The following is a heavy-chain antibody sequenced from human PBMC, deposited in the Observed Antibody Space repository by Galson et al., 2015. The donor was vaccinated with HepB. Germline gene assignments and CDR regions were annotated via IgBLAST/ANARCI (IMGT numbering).Heavy chain of an antibody. J-gene: IGHJ4*02. D-gene: IGHD3-22*01. CDR3: ARDFRLPNYYDSSGYTDY. Sequence: SLRLSCAASGFTFSSYWMSWVRQAPGKGLEWVANIKQDGSEKYYVDSVKGRFTISRDNAKNSLYLQMNSLRAEDTAVYYCARDFRLPNYYDSSGYTDYWGQGTLVTVSS. CDR2: IKQDGSEK. V-gene: IGHV3-7*01. CDR1: GFTFSSYW.